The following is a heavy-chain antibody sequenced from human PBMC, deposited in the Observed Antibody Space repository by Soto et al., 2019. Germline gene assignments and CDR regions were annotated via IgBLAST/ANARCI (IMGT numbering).Heavy chain of an antibody. J-gene: IGHJ6*03. V-gene: IGHV3-30*03. D-gene: IGHD3-10*01. CDR3: AREDREGSYYFLDV. CDR2: ITYDGKQG. CDR1: KFAFRTYS. Sequence: QVQLVESGGGVVQPGRSLRLSCGASKFAFRTYSMHWVRQAPGKGLEWVAVITYDGKQGHYADSVKGRFTISRDNSAKTLYLQMSSLRPEDTAVYYCAREDREGSYYFLDVWGKGTTVTVSS.